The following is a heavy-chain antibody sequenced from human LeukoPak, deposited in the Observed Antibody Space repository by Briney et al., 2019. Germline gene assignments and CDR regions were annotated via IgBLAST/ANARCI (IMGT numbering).Heavy chain of an antibody. CDR2: INHSGST. V-gene: IGHV4-34*01. J-gene: IGHJ4*02. D-gene: IGHD3-3*01. Sequence: SGTLSLTCAVYGGSFSGYYWSWIRQPPGKGLEWIGEINHSGSTNHNPSLKSRVTISVDTSKNQFSLKLSSVTAADTAVYYCARGGPDKYYDFWSGYYHFDYWGQGTLVTVSS. CDR1: GGSFSGYY. CDR3: ARGGPDKYYDFWSGYYHFDY.